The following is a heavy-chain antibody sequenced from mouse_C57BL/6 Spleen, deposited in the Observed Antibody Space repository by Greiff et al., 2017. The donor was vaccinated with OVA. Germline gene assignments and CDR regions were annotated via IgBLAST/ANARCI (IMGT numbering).Heavy chain of an antibody. CDR1: GYTFTSYW. CDR3: ARGGYDYGGHFDY. D-gene: IGHD2-4*01. CDR2: IDPSDSET. V-gene: IGHV1-52*01. Sequence: QVQLQQPGAELVRPGSSVKLSCKASGYTFTSYWMHWVKQRPIQGLEWIGNIDPSDSETHYNQKFKDKATLTVDKSSSTAYMQLSSLTSEDSAVYYCARGGYDYGGHFDYWGQGTTLTVSS. J-gene: IGHJ2*01.